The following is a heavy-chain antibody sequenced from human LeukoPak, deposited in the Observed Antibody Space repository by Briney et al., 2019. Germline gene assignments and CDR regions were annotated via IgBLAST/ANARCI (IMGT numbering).Heavy chain of an antibody. CDR2: ISYDGSNK. V-gene: IGHV3-30-3*01. CDR1: GFTFSSYA. CDR3: ARDGDYCSSTSCYTYYYYMDV. J-gene: IGHJ6*03. D-gene: IGHD2-2*02. Sequence: GGSLRLSCAASGFTFSSYAMHWVRQAPGKGLEWVAVISYDGSNKYYADSVKGRFTISRDNSKNTLYLQMNSLRAEDTAVYYCARDGDYCSSTSCYTYYYYMDVWGKGTTVTVSS.